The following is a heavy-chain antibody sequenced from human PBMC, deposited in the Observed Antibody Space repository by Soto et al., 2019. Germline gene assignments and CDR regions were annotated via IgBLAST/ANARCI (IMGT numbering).Heavy chain of an antibody. CDR3: ARSVLPFDY. V-gene: IGHV3-64*01. J-gene: IGHJ4*02. CDR2: LSSNGGRT. CDR1: GFTFSSYA. D-gene: IGHD2-8*02. Sequence: EVQLVESGGGLVQPGGSLRLSCAASGFTFSSYAMHWVRQAPGKGLEYVSGLSSNGGRTYYANSVKGRFTISRDNSKNTLYLQVGSLRAEDMAVYYCARSVLPFDYWGQGTLVTVSS.